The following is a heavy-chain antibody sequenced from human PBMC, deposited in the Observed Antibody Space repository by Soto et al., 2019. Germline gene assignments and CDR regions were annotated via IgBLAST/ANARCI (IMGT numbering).Heavy chain of an antibody. D-gene: IGHD2-8*01. Sequence: TSETLSLTCTVSGGSISSGDYYWSLIRQPPGKGLEWIGYIFYSGSTYYNPSLRGRVTISVDTSKNQFSLKLSSVTAADTAVYCCARWGQGQYDPRAYDYWGQGTLVTCSS. J-gene: IGHJ4*02. CDR1: GGSISSGDYY. V-gene: IGHV4-30-4*01. CDR3: ARWGQGQYDPRAYDY. CDR2: IFYSGST.